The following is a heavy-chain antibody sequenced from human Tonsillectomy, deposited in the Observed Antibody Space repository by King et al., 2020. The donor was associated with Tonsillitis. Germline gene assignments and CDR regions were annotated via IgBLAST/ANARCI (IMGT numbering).Heavy chain of an antibody. Sequence: QLVQSGGGVVQPGKSLRLSCTASGFPFSSFGMHWVRQAPGKGLEWVAVISYDGSDKYYEDSVKGRFTISRDNSKNTLYLQLNSLRAEDTAVYYCASPYCGGDCYDDYFDYWGQGTLVTVSS. CDR3: ASPYCGGDCYDDYFDY. V-gene: IGHV3-30*03. CDR2: ISYDGSDK. J-gene: IGHJ4*02. CDR1: GFPFSSFG. D-gene: IGHD2-21*02.